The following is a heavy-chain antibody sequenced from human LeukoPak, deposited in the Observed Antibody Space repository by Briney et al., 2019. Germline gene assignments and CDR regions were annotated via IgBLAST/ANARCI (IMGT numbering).Heavy chain of an antibody. J-gene: IGHJ4*02. CDR1: GGSFSGYY. D-gene: IGHD1-26*01. CDR2: INHSGST. V-gene: IGHV4-34*01. CDR3: ARFRRSGSYYRLQPAQTTDY. Sequence: SETLSLTCAVYGGSFSGYYWSWIRQPPVKGLEWIGEINHSGSTNYNPSLKSRVTISVDTSKNQFSLKLSSVTAADTAVYYCARFRRSGSYYRLQPAQTTDYWGQGTLVTVSS.